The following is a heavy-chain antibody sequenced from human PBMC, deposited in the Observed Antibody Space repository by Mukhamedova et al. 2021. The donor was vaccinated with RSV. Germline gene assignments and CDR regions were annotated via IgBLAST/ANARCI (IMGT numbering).Heavy chain of an antibody. Sequence: ANYAQKFQGRVTITADESTSTAYMELSSLRSEDTAVYYCARAPKIAVAGYWFDPWGQGTLVTVS. D-gene: IGHD6-19*01. J-gene: IGHJ5*02. CDR3: ARAPKIAVAGYWFDP. CDR2: A. V-gene: IGHV1-69*01.